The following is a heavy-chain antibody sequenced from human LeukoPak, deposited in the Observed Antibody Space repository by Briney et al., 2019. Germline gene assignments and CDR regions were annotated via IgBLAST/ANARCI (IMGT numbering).Heavy chain of an antibody. CDR3: ARQAHCTSDLCYPFDY. Sequence: SETLSLTCTVSGGSISSYYWSWIRQPPGKGLEWIGYIHYSGSTNYNPSLKSRVTISADTTKNQFSLKLTSVTAADTAVYYCARQAHCTSDLCYPFDYWGQGTLVTVSS. CDR1: GGSISSYY. J-gene: IGHJ4*02. D-gene: IGHD2-8*01. CDR2: IHYSGST. V-gene: IGHV4-59*08.